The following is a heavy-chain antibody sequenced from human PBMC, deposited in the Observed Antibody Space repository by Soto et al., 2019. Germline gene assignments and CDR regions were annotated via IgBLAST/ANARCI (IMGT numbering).Heavy chain of an antibody. CDR1: GYSFATYW. D-gene: IGHD1-26*01. V-gene: IGHV5-51*03. J-gene: IGHJ4*02. CDR3: AIRDDDGATNS. Sequence: EVQLVQSGVEVKKPGMSLKISCKASGYSFATYWIGWVRQMPGKGLEWMGIILPGDSDTRYSPSFQGQVTISADKSISTAYLQWSSLKASDTDIYYCAIRDDDGATNSWGQGTLLTVSS. CDR2: ILPGDSDT.